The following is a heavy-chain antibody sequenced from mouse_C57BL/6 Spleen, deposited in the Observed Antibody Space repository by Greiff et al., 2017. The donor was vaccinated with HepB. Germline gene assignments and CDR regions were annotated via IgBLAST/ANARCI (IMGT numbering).Heavy chain of an antibody. CDR2: IHPNSGST. V-gene: IGHV1-64*01. CDR3: ARMGSSYDYFDY. CDR1: GYTFTSYW. D-gene: IGHD1-1*01. J-gene: IGHJ2*01. Sequence: VQLQQPGAELVKPGASVKLSCKASGYTFTSYWMHWVKQRPGQGLEWIGMIHPNSGSTNYNEKFKSKATLTVDKSSSTAYMQLSSLTSEDSAVYYCARMGSSYDYFDYWGQGTTLTVSS.